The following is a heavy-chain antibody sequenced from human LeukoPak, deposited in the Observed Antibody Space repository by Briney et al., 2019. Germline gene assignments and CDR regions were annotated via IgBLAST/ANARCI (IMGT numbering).Heavy chain of an antibody. V-gene: IGHV3-23*01. CDR3: AKHSITMIVVVSSAFDY. J-gene: IGHJ4*02. CDR1: GFAFSSYA. Sequence: GGSLRLSCAASGFAFSSYAMSWVRQAPGKGLEWVSAISGSGGGTYHADSVNGRFTISRDNSKNTLYLQMNSLRAEDTAVYYCAKHSITMIVVVSSAFDYWGQGTLATVSS. D-gene: IGHD3-22*01. CDR2: ISGSGGGT.